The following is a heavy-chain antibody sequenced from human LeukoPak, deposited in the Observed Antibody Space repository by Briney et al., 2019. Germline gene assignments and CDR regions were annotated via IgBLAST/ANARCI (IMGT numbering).Heavy chain of an antibody. CDR2: ISGSGGST. J-gene: IGHJ4*02. Sequence: GGSLRLSCAASGFTFSSYAMSWVRQAPGKGLEWVSAISGSGGSTYYADSVKGRFTISRDNSKNTLYPQMNSLRAEDTAVYYCAKAPVFSDYYFDYWGQGTLVTVSS. V-gene: IGHV3-23*01. CDR3: AKAPVFSDYYFDY. CDR1: GFTFSSYA. D-gene: IGHD2-21*02.